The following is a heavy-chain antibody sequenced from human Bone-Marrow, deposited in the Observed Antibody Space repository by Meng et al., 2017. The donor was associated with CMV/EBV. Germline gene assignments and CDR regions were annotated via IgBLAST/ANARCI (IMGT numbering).Heavy chain of an antibody. CDR3: TRDPTYYYGSGTGH. V-gene: IGHV3-30-3*01. CDR2: ISYDGSNK. CDR1: GFTFSSYA. J-gene: IGHJ4*02. Sequence: GESLKISCAASGFTFSSYAMHWVRQAPGKGLEWVAVISYDGSNKYYADSVKGRFTISRDDSKSIAYLQMNSLKTEDTAVYYCTRDPTYYYGSGTGHWGQGTLVTVSS. D-gene: IGHD3-10*01.